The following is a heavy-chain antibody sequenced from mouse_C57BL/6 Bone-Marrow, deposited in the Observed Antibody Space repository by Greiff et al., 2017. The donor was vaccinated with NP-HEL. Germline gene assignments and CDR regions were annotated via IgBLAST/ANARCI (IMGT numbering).Heavy chain of an antibody. CDR2: ISYDGSN. J-gene: IGHJ3*01. Sequence: VQLQQSGPGLVKPSQSLSLTCSVTGYSITSGYYWNWIRQFPGNKLEWMGYISYDGSNNYNPSLKNRISITRDTSKNQFFLKLNSVTTEDTATYYCAREGYGSSYWGQGTLVTVSA. D-gene: IGHD1-1*01. CDR1: GYSITSGYY. CDR3: AREGYGSSY. V-gene: IGHV3-6*01.